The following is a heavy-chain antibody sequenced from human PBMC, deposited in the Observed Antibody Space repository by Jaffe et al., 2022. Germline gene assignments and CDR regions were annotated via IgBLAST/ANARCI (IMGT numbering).Heavy chain of an antibody. V-gene: IGHV4-61*02. D-gene: IGHD3-10*01. CDR2: IYTSGST. J-gene: IGHJ6*03. Sequence: QVQLQESGPGLVKPSQTLSLTCTVSGGSISSGSYYWSWIRQPAGKGLEWIGRIYTSGSTNYNPSLKSRVTISVDTSKNQFSLKLSSVTAADTAVYYCARGRITMVRGVHPLDYMDVWGKGTTVTVSS. CDR1: GGSISSGSYY. CDR3: ARGRITMVRGVHPLDYMDV.